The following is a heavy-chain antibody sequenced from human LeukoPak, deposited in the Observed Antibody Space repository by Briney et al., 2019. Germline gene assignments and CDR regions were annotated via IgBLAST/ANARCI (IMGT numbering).Heavy chain of an antibody. CDR1: GFTFSSYA. D-gene: IGHD3-22*01. V-gene: IGHV3-30-3*01. CDR2: ISYDGSNK. J-gene: IGHJ4*02. CDR3: ARDLDNYYDSSGKDY. Sequence: GGSLRLSCAASGFTFSSYAMHWVRQAPGKGLEWVAVISYDGSNKYYADSVKGRFTISRDNSKNTLYLQMNSLRAEDTAVYYCARDLDNYYDSSGKDYWGQGTLVTVSS.